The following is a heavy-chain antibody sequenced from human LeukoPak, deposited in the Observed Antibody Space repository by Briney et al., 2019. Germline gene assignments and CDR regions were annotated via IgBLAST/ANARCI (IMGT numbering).Heavy chain of an antibody. CDR2: IDWDDDK. Sequence: SGPALVKPTQTLTLTCTFSGFSLSTSGICMTWIRQPPGKALEWLARIDWDDDKYYSTSLKTRLTISKDTSKNQVVLTMTNMDPVDTATYFCARHYYGSGSFDYWGQGTLVTVSS. CDR3: ARHYYGSGSFDY. CDR1: GFSLSTSGIC. J-gene: IGHJ4*02. D-gene: IGHD3-10*01. V-gene: IGHV2-70*11.